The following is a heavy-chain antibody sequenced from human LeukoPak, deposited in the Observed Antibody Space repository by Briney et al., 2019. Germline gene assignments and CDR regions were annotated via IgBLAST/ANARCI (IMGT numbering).Heavy chain of an antibody. V-gene: IGHV3-66*02. D-gene: IGHD6-13*01. Sequence: GGCLRLAWAAAGFTVDNNYICWVRQAPGGGLGWVSFIYAGGKTYYADSVKRRFTISRDSSKNTVYPQMNSLRAEDTAVYYCARDVAASEQGYWGQGTLVTVPS. J-gene: IGHJ4*02. CDR2: IYAGGKT. CDR1: GFTVDNNY. CDR3: ARDVAASEQGY.